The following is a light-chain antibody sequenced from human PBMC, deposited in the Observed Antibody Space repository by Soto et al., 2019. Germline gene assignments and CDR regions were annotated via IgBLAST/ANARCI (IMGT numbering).Light chain of an antibody. CDR2: GAS. V-gene: IGKV3-15*01. CDR1: QSVRND. CDR3: QQYHNWYR. J-gene: IGKJ2*03. Sequence: EIVMTQSPATLSVSPGERATISCRASQSVRNDLAWYQQKPGKAPRVLVYGASTTATGVPARFSGSGSGTEFTLTISSLQSEDFAVYYCQQYHNWYRFGQGPTLEIK.